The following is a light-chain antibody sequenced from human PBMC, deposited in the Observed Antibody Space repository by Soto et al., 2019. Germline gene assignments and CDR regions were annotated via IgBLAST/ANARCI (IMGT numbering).Light chain of an antibody. CDR2: FDS. CDR1: DIVSKN. J-gene: IGLJ1*01. CDR3: QVWDTDSDHYV. V-gene: IGLV3-21*04. Sequence: SYELTQPPSVSAAPGKTAMITGGGNDIVSKNVHWYQQKPGQAPVLVIDFDSDRPSGIPERFSGSNSGNTATLTISRVEAGDEADYYCQVWDTDSDHYVFGPGTKLTVL.